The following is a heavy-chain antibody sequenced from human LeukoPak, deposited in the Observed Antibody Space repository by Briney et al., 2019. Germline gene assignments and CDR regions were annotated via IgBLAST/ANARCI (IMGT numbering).Heavy chain of an antibody. Sequence: PSETLSLTCTVSGGSISSYYWSWIRQPPGKGLEWIGYIYYSGSTNYNPSLKSRVTISVDTFKNQFSLKLSSETAADTAVYYCASSREYCSGGSCYYFDYWGQGTLVTVSS. D-gene: IGHD2-15*01. CDR2: IYYSGST. J-gene: IGHJ4*02. CDR3: ASSREYCSGGSCYYFDY. CDR1: GGSISSYY. V-gene: IGHV4-59*08.